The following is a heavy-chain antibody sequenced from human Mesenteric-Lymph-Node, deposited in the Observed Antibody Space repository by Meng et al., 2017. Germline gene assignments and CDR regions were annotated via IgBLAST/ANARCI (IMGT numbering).Heavy chain of an antibody. CDR3: ARGRVLLWFGWSIKPRGHYYYYYGMDV. CDR1: GGTFSSYA. CDR2: IIPIFGTA. V-gene: IGHV1-69*06. Sequence: SVKVSCKASGGTFSSYAISWVRQAPGQGLEWMGGIIPIFGTANYAQKFQGRVTITADKSTSTAYMELRSLRSDDTAVYYCARGRVLLWFGWSIKPRGHYYYYYGMDVWGQGTTVTVSS. D-gene: IGHD3-10*01. J-gene: IGHJ6*02.